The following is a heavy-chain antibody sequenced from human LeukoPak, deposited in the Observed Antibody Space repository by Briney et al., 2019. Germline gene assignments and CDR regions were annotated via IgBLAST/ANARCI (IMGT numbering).Heavy chain of an antibody. CDR2: IHSIGTT. D-gene: IGHD3-10*01. V-gene: IGHV4-61*05. J-gene: IGHJ5*02. CDR3: ATSYYGSGTYYNWFDP. CDR1: GGSISSSSYY. Sequence: SETLSLTCTVSGGSISSSSYYWGWIRQPPGKGLEWIGYIHSIGTTNYNPSLKSRVTISVDTSKNQFSLKLSSVTAADTAVYYCATSYYGSGTYYNWFDPWGQGTLVTVSS.